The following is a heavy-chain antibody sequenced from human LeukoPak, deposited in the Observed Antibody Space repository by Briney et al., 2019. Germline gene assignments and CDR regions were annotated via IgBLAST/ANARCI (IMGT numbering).Heavy chain of an antibody. J-gene: IGHJ4*02. D-gene: IGHD3-3*01. V-gene: IGHV3-30*02. Sequence: PGGSLRLSCAASGFTFSSYGMHWVRQAPGKGLEWVAFIRYDGSNKYCADSVKGRFTISRDNSKNSLYLQMNSLRAEDTAVYYCARGFFIRGFFFDYWGQGTLVTVSS. CDR3: ARGFFIRGFFFDY. CDR2: IRYDGSNK. CDR1: GFTFSSYG.